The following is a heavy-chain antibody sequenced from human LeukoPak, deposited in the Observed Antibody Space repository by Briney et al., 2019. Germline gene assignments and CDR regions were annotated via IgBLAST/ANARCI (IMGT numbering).Heavy chain of an antibody. J-gene: IGHJ5*02. Sequence: SETLSLTCTVSGGSISSSSYYWGWIRQPPGKGLEWIGSIYCSGSTYYNPSLKSRVTISVDTSKNQFSLKLSSVTAADTAVYYCARGAGAINWFDPWGQGTLVTVSS. D-gene: IGHD1-26*01. CDR2: IYCSGST. CDR1: GGSISSSSYY. V-gene: IGHV4-39*01. CDR3: ARGAGAINWFDP.